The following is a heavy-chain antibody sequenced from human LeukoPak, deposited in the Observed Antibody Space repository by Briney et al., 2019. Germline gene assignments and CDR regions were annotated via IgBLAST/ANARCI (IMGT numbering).Heavy chain of an antibody. CDR3: ATTWDCSGGSCYKSFDY. CDR2: INHSGST. V-gene: IGHV4-34*01. Sequence: SETLSLTCAVYGGSFSGYYWRWIRQPPGKGLEWIGEINHSGSTNYNPSLKPRVTISVDTSNNQFSLKLSSVPAADTAVYYCATTWDCSGGSCYKSFDYWGQGTLVTVSS. CDR1: GGSFSGYY. J-gene: IGHJ4*02. D-gene: IGHD2-15*01.